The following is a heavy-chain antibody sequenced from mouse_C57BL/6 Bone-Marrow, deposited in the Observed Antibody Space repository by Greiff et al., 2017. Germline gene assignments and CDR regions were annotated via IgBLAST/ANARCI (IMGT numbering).Heavy chain of an antibody. V-gene: IGHV14-4*01. CDR2: IDTENGDT. CDR1: GFNIKDDY. J-gene: IGHJ2*01. D-gene: IGHD2-1*01. Sequence: EVQRVESGAELVRPGASVKLSCTASGFNIKDDYMHWVKQRPEQGLEWIGWIDTENGDTEYASKFQGKATISADTSSNTAYLQLSSLTSEDTAVYYCTTTVNYGNPYYFDYGGQGTTHTVSS. CDR3: TTTVNYGNPYYFDY.